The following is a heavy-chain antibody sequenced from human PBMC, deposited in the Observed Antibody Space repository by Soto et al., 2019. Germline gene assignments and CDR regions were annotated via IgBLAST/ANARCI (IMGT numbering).Heavy chain of an antibody. J-gene: IGHJ4*02. CDR1: GGSFSGYY. Sequence: PSETLSLTCAVYGGSFSGYYWSWIRQPPGKGLEWIGEINHSGSTNYNPSLKSRVTISVDTSKNQFSLKLSSVTAADTAVYYCAGYDFWSGYYPDYWGQGTLVTVSS. CDR2: INHSGST. D-gene: IGHD3-3*01. CDR3: AGYDFWSGYYPDY. V-gene: IGHV4-34*01.